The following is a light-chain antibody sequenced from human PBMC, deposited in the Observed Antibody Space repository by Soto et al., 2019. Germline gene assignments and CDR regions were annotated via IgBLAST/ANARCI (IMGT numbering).Light chain of an antibody. V-gene: IGLV2-14*01. Sequence: QSVLTQPASVSGSPGQSITISCTGSSSDVGGYNHVSWYQQHPGKAPKLMIYEVSNRPSGVSNRFSGSKSGNTASLTISGLQAEDGADYYCSSYTTSTTRIIFGGGTKVTVL. CDR1: SSDVGGYNH. CDR2: EVS. CDR3: SSYTTSTTRII. J-gene: IGLJ2*01.